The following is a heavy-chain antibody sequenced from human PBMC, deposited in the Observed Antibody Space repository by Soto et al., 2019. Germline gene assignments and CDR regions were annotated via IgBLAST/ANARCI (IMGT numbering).Heavy chain of an antibody. CDR2: MSHDGSSS. CDR3: AKEGGYSYGFNWFDP. Sequence: PGGSLRLSCAASGFSFSNYAMHWVRQTPDKGLEWVAVMSHDGSSSFYADSVKGRFTISRDNSKTTLYLQMNSLRAEDTAVYYCAKEGGYSYGFNWFDPWGQGTLVTVSS. D-gene: IGHD5-18*01. V-gene: IGHV3-30-3*01. CDR1: GFSFSNYA. J-gene: IGHJ5*02.